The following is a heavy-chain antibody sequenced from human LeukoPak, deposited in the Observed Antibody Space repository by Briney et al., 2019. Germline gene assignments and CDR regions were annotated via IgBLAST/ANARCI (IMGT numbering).Heavy chain of an antibody. CDR3: ATYCSSTSCYEGGFDP. J-gene: IGHJ5*02. D-gene: IGHD2-2*01. CDR1: GFTFSDYY. V-gene: IGHV3-11*04. CDR2: ISSSGNTI. Sequence: GGSLRLSCAASGFTFSDYYMSWIRQAPGKGLEWVSYISSSGNTIYYADSVKGRFTISRDNAKNSLYLQMNSLRAEDTAVYYCATYCSSTSCYEGGFDPWGQGTLVTVSS.